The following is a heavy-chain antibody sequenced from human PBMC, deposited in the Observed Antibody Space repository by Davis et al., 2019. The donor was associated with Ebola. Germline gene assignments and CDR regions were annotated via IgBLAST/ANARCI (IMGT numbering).Heavy chain of an antibody. CDR1: GYTFTSYD. CDR3: ARGHPLDDIVVVPAPDY. CDR2: INPNSGGT. J-gene: IGHJ4*02. V-gene: IGHV1-2*06. D-gene: IGHD2-2*01. Sequence: ASVKVSCKASGYTFTSYDINWVRQATGQGLEWMGRINPNSGGTNYAQKFQGRVTMTRDTSISTAYMELSRLRSDDTAVYYCARGHPLDDIVVVPAPDYWGQGTLVTVSS.